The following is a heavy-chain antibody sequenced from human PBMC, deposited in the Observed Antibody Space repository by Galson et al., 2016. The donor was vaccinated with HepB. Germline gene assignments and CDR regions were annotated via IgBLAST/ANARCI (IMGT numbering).Heavy chain of an antibody. D-gene: IGHD2-15*01. J-gene: IGHJ4*02. CDR1: GFTFNNHA. Sequence: SLRLSCAASGFTFNNHAMNWVRQAPGKGLEWVSTISPSGDNTYYADSVKGRFTISRDNSKNTLYLQFSSLRDEDTAVYYCARDLAVGRYFDYCGQGTLVTVSS. V-gene: IGHV3-23*01. CDR2: ISPSGDNT. CDR3: ARDLAVGRYFDY.